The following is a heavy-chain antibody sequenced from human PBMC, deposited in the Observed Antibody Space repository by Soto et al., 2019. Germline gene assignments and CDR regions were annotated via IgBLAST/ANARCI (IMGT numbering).Heavy chain of an antibody. V-gene: IGHV3-23*01. Sequence: EVELLESGGGLLQPEGSLRLSFAAPGLTFSTNALAWVRQAPGKGLEGVSVVSSGGGTHYADSVKGRFTVSRDNSKNTLSLQMNSLRADDTAVYYCAKRRGAGGHFDYWGQGALVTVSS. J-gene: IGHJ4*02. CDR2: VSSGGGT. CDR1: GLTFSTNA. CDR3: AKRRGAGGHFDY. D-gene: IGHD2-15*01.